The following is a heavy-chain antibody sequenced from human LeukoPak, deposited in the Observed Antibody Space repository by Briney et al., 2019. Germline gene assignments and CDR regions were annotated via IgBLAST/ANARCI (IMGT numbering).Heavy chain of an antibody. D-gene: IGHD3-16*01. V-gene: IGHV1-69*06. CDR1: GGTFSSYA. CDR2: IIPIFGTA. CDR3: ARVGGWPEDYYYYMDV. J-gene: IGHJ6*03. Sequence: GASVKVSCKASGGTFSSYAISWVRQAPGQGLEWMGGIIPIFGTANYAQKFQGRVTITADKSTSTAYMELRSLRSDDTAVYYCARVGGWPEDYYYYMDVWGKGTTVTVSS.